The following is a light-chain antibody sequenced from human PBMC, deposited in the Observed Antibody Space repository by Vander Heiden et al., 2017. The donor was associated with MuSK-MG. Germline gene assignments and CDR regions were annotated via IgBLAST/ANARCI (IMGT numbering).Light chain of an antibody. Sequence: QSVLTQPPSVSGAPGQRVPIPCPGSSSNIGAGYDVHWYQQRPGTAPKLLIYGNSNRPAGVPDRFSGSKSGTSASLAITGLQAEDEADYYCQSYDSSLRGVFGGGTKLTVL. CDR3: QSYDSSLRGV. CDR1: SSNIGAGYD. V-gene: IGLV1-40*01. CDR2: GNS. J-gene: IGLJ2*01.